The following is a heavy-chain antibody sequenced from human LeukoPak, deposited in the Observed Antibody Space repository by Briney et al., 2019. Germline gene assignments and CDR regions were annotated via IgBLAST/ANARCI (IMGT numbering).Heavy chain of an antibody. Sequence: GGSLRLSCTASGFTFSSYWMHWVRQAPGKGPVWVSRINSDGSSTSYADSVKGRFTISRDNAKNTLYLQMNSLRAEDTAVYYCARAPYYYDSSGCPNPIYYYYGMDVWGQGTTVTVSS. J-gene: IGHJ6*02. CDR1: GFTFSSYW. V-gene: IGHV3-74*01. D-gene: IGHD3-22*01. CDR3: ARAPYYYDSSGCPNPIYYYYGMDV. CDR2: INSDGSST.